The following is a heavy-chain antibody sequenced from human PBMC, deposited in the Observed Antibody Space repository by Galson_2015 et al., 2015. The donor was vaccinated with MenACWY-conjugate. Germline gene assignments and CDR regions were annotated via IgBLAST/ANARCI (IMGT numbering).Heavy chain of an antibody. Sequence: SGGSTYYADSVKGRFTISRDDSRNTVYLEMNSLKTEDTAVYYCSTGYTSGWSGLYFDYWGQGTLVTVTS. CDR2: SGGST. J-gene: IGHJ4*02. V-gene: IGHV3-23*01. D-gene: IGHD6-19*01. CDR3: STGYTSGWSGLYFDY.